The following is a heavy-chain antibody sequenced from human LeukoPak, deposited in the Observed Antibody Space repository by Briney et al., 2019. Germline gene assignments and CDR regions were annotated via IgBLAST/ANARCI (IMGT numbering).Heavy chain of an antibody. CDR2: IIPILGIA. J-gene: IGHJ4*02. Sequence: SVKVSCKASGGTFSSYAISWVRQAPAQGLEWMGRIIPILGIANYAQKFQGRVTITADKSTSTAYMELSSLRSEDTAVYYCARNVERTPNDEGDYWGQGTLVTVSS. D-gene: IGHD2-15*01. CDR3: ARNVERTPNDEGDY. CDR1: GGTFSSYA. V-gene: IGHV1-69*04.